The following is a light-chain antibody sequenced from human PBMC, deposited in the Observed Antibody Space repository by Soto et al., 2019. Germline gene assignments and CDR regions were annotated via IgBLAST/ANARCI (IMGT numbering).Light chain of an antibody. J-gene: IGKJ4*01. Sequence: DIHVPQAPSSVSASVGDRVTITCRARQAITSWLAWYQQKPGRAPKLLIYSASSLQSGAPSRFTGSGYGTDFTLTITRLQPDDAAVYYCQQTRSCPLPFGGGTKVEI. CDR1: QAITSW. CDR2: SAS. V-gene: IGKV1-12*01. CDR3: QQTRSCPLP.